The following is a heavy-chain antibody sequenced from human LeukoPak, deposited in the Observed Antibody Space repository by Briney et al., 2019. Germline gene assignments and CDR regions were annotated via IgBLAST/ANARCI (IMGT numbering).Heavy chain of an antibody. CDR3: ARDREGLAYFDY. Sequence: ASVKVSFKASGYTFTVKFIHWVGRAPGQGLEGMGWIDPNSGGTDYAQKFRGRVTMTRDTSTSTAYMDLSSLISDDTAVYYCARDREGLAYFDYWGQGTLVTVSS. J-gene: IGHJ4*02. V-gene: IGHV1-2*02. CDR1: GYTFTVKF. D-gene: IGHD3/OR15-3a*01. CDR2: IDPNSGGT.